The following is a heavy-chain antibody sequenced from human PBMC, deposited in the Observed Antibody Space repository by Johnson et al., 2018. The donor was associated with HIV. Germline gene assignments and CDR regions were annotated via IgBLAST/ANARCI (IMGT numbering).Heavy chain of an antibody. CDR2: IKEDGSAQ. CDR3: ARDSGSSGRADAFDI. D-gene: IGHD1-26*01. Sequence: EVQLVESGGGVVQPGRSLRLSCAASGFTFSSYALHWVRQAPGKGPEWVANIKEDGSAQYYVDSVKGRFTISRDNSKNTLYLQMNSLRAEDTALYYCARDSGSSGRADAFDIWGQGTMVTVSS. V-gene: IGHV3-7*05. J-gene: IGHJ3*02. CDR1: GFTFSSYA.